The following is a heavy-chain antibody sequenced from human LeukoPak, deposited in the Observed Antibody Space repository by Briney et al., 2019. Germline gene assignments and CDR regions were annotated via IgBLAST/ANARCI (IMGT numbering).Heavy chain of an antibody. Sequence: GAAVKVSRKGAGYTFTSYGISWVRQGPGQGLEWMGWISAYNGNTNYAQKLQGRVTMTTDTSTSTAYMELRSLRSDDTAVYYCARSSMVSRLDYWGQGTLVTVSS. CDR2: ISAYNGNT. V-gene: IGHV1-18*04. CDR3: ARSSMVSRLDY. CDR1: GYTFTSYG. D-gene: IGHD2-8*01. J-gene: IGHJ4*02.